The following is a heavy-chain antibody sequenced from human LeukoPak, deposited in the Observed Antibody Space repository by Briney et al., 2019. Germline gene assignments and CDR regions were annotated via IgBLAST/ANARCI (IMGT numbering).Heavy chain of an antibody. Sequence: PGGSLRLSCAASGFTFSSYGMHWVRQAPGKGLEWVAFIRYDGSNKCYADSVKGRFTISRDNAKNSLYLQMNSLRAEDTAVYYCARESYQTTIFGVVTYWGQGTLVTVSS. CDR1: GFTFSSYG. V-gene: IGHV3-30*02. J-gene: IGHJ4*02. D-gene: IGHD3-3*01. CDR3: ARESYQTTIFGVVTY. CDR2: IRYDGSNK.